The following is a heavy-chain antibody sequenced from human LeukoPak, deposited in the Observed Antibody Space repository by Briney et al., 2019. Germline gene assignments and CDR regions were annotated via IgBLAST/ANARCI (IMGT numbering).Heavy chain of an antibody. D-gene: IGHD4-17*01. CDR2: INPSGGST. CDR3: ARNPVTTKYFDY. V-gene: IGHV1-46*01. CDR1: GYTFTSYY. Sequence: ASVKFSCKASGYTFTSYYMHWVRQAPGQGLEWMGIINPSGGSTRYAQKFQGRVTMTRDTSTSTVYMELSSLRSEDTAVYYCARNPVTTKYFDYWGQGTLVTVSS. J-gene: IGHJ4*02.